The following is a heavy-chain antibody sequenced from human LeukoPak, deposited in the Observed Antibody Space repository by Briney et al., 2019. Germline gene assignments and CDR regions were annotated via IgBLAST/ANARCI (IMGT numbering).Heavy chain of an antibody. V-gene: IGHV1-8*01. D-gene: IGHD3-3*01. CDR1: GYTFTSYD. CDR2: MNPNSGNT. CDR3: ARGGVVGIFGDI. Sequence: ASVKVSCKAAGYTFTSYDINWVRQATGQGLEWMGWMNPNSGNTGYAQKSKGRVTMTRNTSISTAYMELSSLRSEDTAVYYCARGGVVGIFGDIWGQGTMVTVSS. J-gene: IGHJ3*02.